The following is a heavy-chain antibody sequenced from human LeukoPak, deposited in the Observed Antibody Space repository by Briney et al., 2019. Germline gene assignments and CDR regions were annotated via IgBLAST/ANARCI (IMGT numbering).Heavy chain of an antibody. CDR1: GFTFINYA. J-gene: IGHJ3*01. CDR2: ITGSGAGT. D-gene: IGHD4-17*01. Sequence: PGGSLRLSCAGSGFTFINYAMIWVRQAPGKGLEWVAAITGSGAGTYYAGSVKGRFTVSRDNSKSTLYLQMNSLRPEDTAVYYCAKDPNGDYIGAFDFWGQGTMVTVSS. V-gene: IGHV3-23*01. CDR3: AKDPNGDYIGAFDF.